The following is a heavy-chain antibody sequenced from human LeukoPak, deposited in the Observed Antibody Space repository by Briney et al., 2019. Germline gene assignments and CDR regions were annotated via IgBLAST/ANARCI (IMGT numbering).Heavy chain of an antibody. CDR2: IGTSDDT. CDR3: TRRKAYCYDDCSFDY. V-gene: IGHV3-13*04. J-gene: IGHJ4*02. D-gene: IGHD2-21*02. Sequence: QPGGSLRLSCAASGFTFSNYDMHWVRQGTGKGLEWVSTIGTSDDTFYSGSVKGRFTISRENAKDSLYLQMNSLRAEDTAVYYCTRRKAYCYDDCSFDYWGQGTRVTVSS. CDR1: GFTFSNYD.